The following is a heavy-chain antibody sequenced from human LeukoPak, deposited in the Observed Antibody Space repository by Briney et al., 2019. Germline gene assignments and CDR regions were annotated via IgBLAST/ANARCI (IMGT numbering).Heavy chain of an antibody. D-gene: IGHD3-22*01. Sequence: GGSLRLSCAASGLTFSGFWMHWVRQAPGKGLVWVSRISSDGSSTSYADSVKGRSTISRDNAKNTLYLQMSSLRAEDTAVYYCARVVSGYTDSWFDPWGQGTLVTVSS. CDR2: ISSDGSST. CDR3: ARVVSGYTDSWFDP. CDR1: GLTFSGFW. V-gene: IGHV3-74*01. J-gene: IGHJ5*02.